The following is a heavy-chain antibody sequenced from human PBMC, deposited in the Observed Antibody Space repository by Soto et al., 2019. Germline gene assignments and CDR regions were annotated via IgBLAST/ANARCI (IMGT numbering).Heavy chain of an antibody. Sequence: ASVKVSCKASGYPFTAYYVHWVRQGPGQGLEWMGWINPNGGGTNYAQKFQGWVTMTRDTSINTAYMELSRLTSDDTAVYYCARENAAAGYFAMDVWGQGTTVTVSS. CDR3: ARENAAAGYFAMDV. J-gene: IGHJ6*02. D-gene: IGHD6-13*01. V-gene: IGHV1-2*04. CDR1: GYPFTAYY. CDR2: INPNGGGT.